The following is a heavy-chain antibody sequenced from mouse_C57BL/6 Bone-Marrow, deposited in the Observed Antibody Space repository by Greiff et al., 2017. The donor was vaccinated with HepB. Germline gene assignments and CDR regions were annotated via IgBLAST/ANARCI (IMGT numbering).Heavy chain of an antibody. J-gene: IGHJ4*01. CDR2: ISDGGSYT. CDR3: ARDEGQLRLRGMDY. CDR1: GFTFSSYA. D-gene: IGHD3-2*02. V-gene: IGHV5-4*01. Sequence: EVMLVESGGGLVKPGGSLKLSCAASGFTFSSYAMSWVRQTPEKRLEWVATISDGGSYTYYPDNVKGRFTISRDNAKNNLYLQMSHLKSEDTAMYYCARDEGQLRLRGMDYWGQGTSVTVSS.